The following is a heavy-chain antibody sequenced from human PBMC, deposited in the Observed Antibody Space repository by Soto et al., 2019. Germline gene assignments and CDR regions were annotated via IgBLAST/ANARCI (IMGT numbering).Heavy chain of an antibody. CDR2: ISGSGGST. D-gene: IGHD3-22*01. Sequence: HPGGSLRLSCAASGFTFSSYAMSWVRQAPGKGLEWVSAISGSGGSTYYADSVKGRFTISRDNSKNTLYLQMNSLRAEDTAVYYCAKDLWYDSSRVSGESDYWGQGTLVTVSS. CDR3: AKDLWYDSSRVSGESDY. J-gene: IGHJ4*02. CDR1: GFTFSSYA. V-gene: IGHV3-23*01.